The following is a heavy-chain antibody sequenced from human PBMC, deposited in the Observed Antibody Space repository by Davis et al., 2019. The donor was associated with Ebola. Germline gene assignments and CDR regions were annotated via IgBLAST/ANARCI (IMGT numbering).Heavy chain of an antibody. J-gene: IGHJ6*02. CDR2: IDWDDDK. D-gene: IGHD3-3*01. Sequence: SGPTLVKPTQTLTLTCTFSGFSLSTSGMCVSWIRQPPGKALEWLALIDWDDDKYYSTSLKTRLTISKDTSKNQVVLTMTNMDPVDTATYYCARIPRYYDFWSGYYIPYYYGMDVWGQGTTVTVSS. V-gene: IGHV2-70*01. CDR3: ARIPRYYDFWSGYYIPYYYGMDV. CDR1: GFSLSTSGMC.